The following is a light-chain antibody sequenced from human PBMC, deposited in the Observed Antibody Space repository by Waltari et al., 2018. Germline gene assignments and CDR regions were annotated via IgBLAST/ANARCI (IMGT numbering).Light chain of an antibody. CDR3: CSYGGSSWV. V-gene: IGLV2-11*01. Sequence: QSALTQPRPVSGSPGQSVTISCTGTSSDVGGYNHVSWYQHLPGKAPKLIIYDVTKWPSGVPDRFSGSKSGNTASLTISGLLGEDEADYYCCSYGGSSWVFGGGTKLTVL. CDR1: SSDVGGYNH. J-gene: IGLJ3*02. CDR2: DVT.